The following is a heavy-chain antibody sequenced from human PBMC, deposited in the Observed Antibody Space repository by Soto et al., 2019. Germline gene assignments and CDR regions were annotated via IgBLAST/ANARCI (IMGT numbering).Heavy chain of an antibody. Sequence: EVQLVESGGGLVQPGGSLKLSCAASGFTFTNYWIHWVRQAPGKGLVWVSRINSDGSNINYADFVKGRFTISRDNAKTTVYRQMNSLRAEDTSGYFCASSATGLYGDYNWGQGALVTVSS. V-gene: IGHV3-74*01. CDR2: INSDGSNI. CDR1: GFTFTNYW. D-gene: IGHD4-17*01. J-gene: IGHJ4*02. CDR3: ASSATGLYGDYN.